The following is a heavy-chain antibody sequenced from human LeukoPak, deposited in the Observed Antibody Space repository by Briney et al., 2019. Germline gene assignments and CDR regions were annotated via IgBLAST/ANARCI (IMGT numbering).Heavy chain of an antibody. D-gene: IGHD3-3*01. CDR2: ISAYNGNT. Sequence: ASVKVSCKASGYTFTSYGISWVRQAPGQGLEWMGWISAYNGNTNYAQKLQGRVTMTTDTSTSTTYMELRSLRSDDTAVYYCARGNRGVVIQPLYYFDYWGQGTLVTVSS. J-gene: IGHJ4*02. CDR1: GYTFTSYG. V-gene: IGHV1-18*01. CDR3: ARGNRGVVIQPLYYFDY.